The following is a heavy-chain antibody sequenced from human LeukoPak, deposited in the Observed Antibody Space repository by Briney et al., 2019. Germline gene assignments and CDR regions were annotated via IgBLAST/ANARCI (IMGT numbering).Heavy chain of an antibody. V-gene: IGHV3-23*01. CDR2: ISSSGGGT. J-gene: IGHJ4*02. D-gene: IGHD3-22*01. CDR3: AKRGVVIRVILVGFHKEAYYFDS. CDR1: GITLSNYG. Sequence: PGGSLRLSCAVSGITLSNYGMSWVRQAPGKGLEWVAGISSSGGGTNYADSVKGRFTISRDNNKNTLYLQMNSLRAEDTAVYFCAKRGVVIRVILVGFHKEAYYFDSWGQGALVAVSS.